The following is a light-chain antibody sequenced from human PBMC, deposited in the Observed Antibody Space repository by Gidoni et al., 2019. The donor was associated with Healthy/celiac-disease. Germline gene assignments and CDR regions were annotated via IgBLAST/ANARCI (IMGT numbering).Light chain of an antibody. V-gene: IGLV3-21*02. CDR2: DDR. Sequence: SYVLTQPPSVSVAPGQTARITCGGNNIGSKSVHWYQQKPGQAPVLVVYDDRDRPSGIPERFSGYNSGNTATLNISRVEAGDEADYYCQVWDSSSDHPGVFGTGTKVTVL. CDR1: NIGSKS. CDR3: QVWDSSSDHPGV. J-gene: IGLJ1*01.